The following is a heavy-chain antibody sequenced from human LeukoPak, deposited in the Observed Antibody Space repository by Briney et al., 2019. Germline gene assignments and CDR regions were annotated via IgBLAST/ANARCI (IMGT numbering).Heavy chain of an antibody. V-gene: IGHV3-48*04. CDR2: ISSSSSTI. CDR3: ASTSAIYSSGWYEVGY. D-gene: IGHD6-19*01. J-gene: IGHJ4*02. Sequence: GGSLRLSCAASGFTLSSYSMNWVRQAPGKGLEWVSYISSSSSTIYYADSVKGRFTISRDNAKNSLYLQMNSLRAEDTAVYYCASTSAIYSSGWYEVGYWGQGTLVTVSS. CDR1: GFTLSSYS.